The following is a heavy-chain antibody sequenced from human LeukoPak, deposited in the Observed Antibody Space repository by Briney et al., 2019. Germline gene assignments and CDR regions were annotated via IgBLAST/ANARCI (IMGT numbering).Heavy chain of an antibody. Sequence: PSETLSLTCTVSGDSISSSYSWGWIRQPPGKGLEWIGSIYSSGSTYHNPSLKSRVTISMDTSKNQFSLKLSSVTAADTAVYYCARLAATNTWRAGWFDPWGQGTLVSVPS. CDR1: GDSISSSYS. CDR2: IYSSGST. V-gene: IGHV4-39*07. J-gene: IGHJ5*02. D-gene: IGHD6-13*01. CDR3: ARLAATNTWRAGWFDP.